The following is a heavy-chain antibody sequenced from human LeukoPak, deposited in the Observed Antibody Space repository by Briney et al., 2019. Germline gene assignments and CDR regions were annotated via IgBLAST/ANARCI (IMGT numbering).Heavy chain of an antibody. CDR1: GYTFTSYG. Sequence: ASVKVSCKASGYTFTSYGISWVRQAPGQGLEWMGWISAYNGNTNYARKLQGRVTMTTDTSTSTAYMELRSLRSDDTAVYYCARGAGGKRRGDYYYYMDVWGKGTTVTVSS. CDR3: ARGAGGKRRGDYYYYMDV. D-gene: IGHD3-10*01. V-gene: IGHV1-18*01. J-gene: IGHJ6*03. CDR2: ISAYNGNT.